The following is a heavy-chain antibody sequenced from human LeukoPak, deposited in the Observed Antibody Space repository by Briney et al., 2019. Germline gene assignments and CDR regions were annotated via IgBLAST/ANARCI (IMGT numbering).Heavy chain of an antibody. V-gene: IGHV3-21*01. J-gene: IGHJ4*02. CDR2: ISSSSSYI. D-gene: IGHD1-26*01. CDR1: GFTFSSYS. CDR3: ASRWELLRVGY. Sequence: GGSLRLSCAASGFTFSSYSMNWVRQAPGKGLEWVSSISSSSSYIYYADSVKGRFTISRDNAKNSLYLQMNSLRAEDTAVYYCASRWELLRVGYWGQGTLVTVSS.